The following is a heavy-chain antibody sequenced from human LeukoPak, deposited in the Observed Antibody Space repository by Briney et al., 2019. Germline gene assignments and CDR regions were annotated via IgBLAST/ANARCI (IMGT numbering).Heavy chain of an antibody. CDR1: GGSISSSNYY. D-gene: IGHD3-10*01. CDR2: IDTSGST. J-gene: IGHJ6*03. CDR3: ARSQLGSYYYYYYMDV. V-gene: IGHV4-61*02. Sequence: SETLSLTCTVSGGSISSSNYYWSWIRQPAGKGLEWIGRIDTSGSTNYNPSLKSRVTISLDTSKNQFSLRLSSVTAADTAVYYCARSQLGSYYYYYYMDVWGKGTTVTVSS.